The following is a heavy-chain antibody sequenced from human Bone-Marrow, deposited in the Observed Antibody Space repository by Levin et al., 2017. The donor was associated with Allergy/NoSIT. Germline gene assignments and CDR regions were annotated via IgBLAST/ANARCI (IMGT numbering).Heavy chain of an antibody. V-gene: IGHV3-23*01. J-gene: IGHJ4*02. CDR1: GFTFSTYA. D-gene: IGHD6-25*01. Sequence: GESLKISCAASGFTFSTYAMTWVRQAPGKGLEWVSGITGSGNTPFYADSVKGRFTISRDNSRNTMYLQMNSLRVDDTAVYYCAKVIRGSGEYEDSWGQGTLVTVSS. CDR3: AKVIRGSGEYEDS. CDR2: ITGSGNTP.